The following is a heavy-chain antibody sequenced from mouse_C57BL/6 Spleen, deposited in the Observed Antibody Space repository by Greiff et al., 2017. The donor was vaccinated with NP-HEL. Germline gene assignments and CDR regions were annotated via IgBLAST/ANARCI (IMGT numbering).Heavy chain of an antibody. CDR3: TEVVYDGYYVFDY. V-gene: IGHV6-3*01. CDR1: GFTFSNYW. CDR2: IRLKSDNYAT. Sequence: EVKLMESGGGLVQPGGSMKLSCVASGFTFSNYWMNWVRQSPEKGLEWVAQIRLKSDNYATHYAESVKGRFTISRDDSKSSVYLQMNNLRAEDTGIYYCTEVVYDGYYVFDYWGQGTTLTVSS. J-gene: IGHJ2*01. D-gene: IGHD2-3*01.